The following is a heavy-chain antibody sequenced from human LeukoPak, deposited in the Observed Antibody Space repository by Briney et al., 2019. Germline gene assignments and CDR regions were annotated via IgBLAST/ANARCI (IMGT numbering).Heavy chain of an antibody. Sequence: GGSLRLSCAASGFNFGIYGMHWVRQAPGKGLEWVAVMWDDGTNEYYVESVRGRFTISRDNGKRTLYLQMNSLRAEDTAVYYCAREGSGWSENPFDYWGQGTLVTVSS. J-gene: IGHJ4*02. CDR2: MWDDGTNE. CDR3: AREGSGWSENPFDY. CDR1: GFNFGIYG. D-gene: IGHD6-19*01. V-gene: IGHV3-33*01.